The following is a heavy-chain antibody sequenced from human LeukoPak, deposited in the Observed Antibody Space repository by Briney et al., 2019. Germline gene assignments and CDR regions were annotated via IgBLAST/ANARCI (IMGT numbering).Heavy chain of an antibody. D-gene: IGHD2-21*02. CDR3: ARHERTVTAMTTFDI. Sequence: SSETLSLTCTVSGGSISSSSYYWGWIRQPPGKGLEWIGSIYYRGSTYYNPSLKSRVTISVDTSKNQFSLKLSSVTAADTAVYYCARHERTVTAMTTFDIWGQGTMVTASS. CDR2: IYYRGST. CDR1: GGSISSSSYY. V-gene: IGHV4-39*01. J-gene: IGHJ3*02.